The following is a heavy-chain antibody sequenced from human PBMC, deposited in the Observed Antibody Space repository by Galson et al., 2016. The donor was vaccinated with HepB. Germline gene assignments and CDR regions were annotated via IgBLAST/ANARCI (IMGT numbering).Heavy chain of an antibody. CDR2: INPYNGAT. Sequence: SVKVSCKASGYTFTGFYVHWVRQAPGQGLEWMGWINPYNGATKYSEKFEDRVTMSRDTSSKTVSMEVRRLRSDDTAIYYCARAAARYCSNSICYGDFDTWGQGSLVTVSA. CDR1: GYTFTGFY. CDR3: ARAAARYCSNSICYGDFDT. J-gene: IGHJ4*02. V-gene: IGHV1-2*02. D-gene: IGHD2-2*01.